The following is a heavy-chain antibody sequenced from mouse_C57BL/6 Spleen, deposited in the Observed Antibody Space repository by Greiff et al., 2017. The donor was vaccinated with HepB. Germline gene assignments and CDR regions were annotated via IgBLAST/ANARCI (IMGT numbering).Heavy chain of an antibody. CDR1: GFTFSSYA. D-gene: IGHD2-3*01. J-gene: IGHJ4*01. CDR2: ISDGGSYT. CDR3: ARGDGYYRYYAMDY. V-gene: IGHV5-4*01. Sequence: VQLQQSGGGLVKPGGSLKLSCAASGFTFSSYAMSWVRQTPEKRLEWVATISDGGSYTYYPDNVKGRFTISRDNAKNNLYLQMSHLKSEDTAMYYCARGDGYYRYYAMDYWGQGTSVTVSS.